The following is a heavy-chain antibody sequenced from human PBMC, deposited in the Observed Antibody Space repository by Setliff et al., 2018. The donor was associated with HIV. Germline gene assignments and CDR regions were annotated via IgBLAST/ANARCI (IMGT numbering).Heavy chain of an antibody. CDR3: ARQPENFFDFFTGYENYYDS. J-gene: IGHJ4*02. V-gene: IGHV5-51*01. Sequence: GESLKISCKGFGYSFTNYWIGWVRQMPGKGLEWMGIIYPADSHTSYRPSFQGHVTISADRSISTAYLQWSSLKASDTAIYYCARQPENFFDFFTGYENYYDSWGQGTLVTVSS. CDR1: GYSFTNYW. D-gene: IGHD3-9*01. CDR2: IYPADSHT.